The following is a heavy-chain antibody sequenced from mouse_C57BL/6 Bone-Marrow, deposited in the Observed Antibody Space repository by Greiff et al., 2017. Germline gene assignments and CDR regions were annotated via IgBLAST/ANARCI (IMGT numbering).Heavy chain of an antibody. D-gene: IGHD1-1*01. J-gene: IGHJ1*03. V-gene: IGHV1-64*01. CDR1: GYTFTSYW. Sequence: QVQLQQSGAELVKPGASVKLSCKASGYTFTSYWMHWVKQRPGQGLEWIGMIHPNSGSTNYNEKFKGKATLTVDKSSSTAYMQLSSLTSEDSAVYYCAREGGIYYDGSSWYFDVWGTGTTVTVSA. CDR3: AREGGIYYDGSSWYFDV. CDR2: IHPNSGST.